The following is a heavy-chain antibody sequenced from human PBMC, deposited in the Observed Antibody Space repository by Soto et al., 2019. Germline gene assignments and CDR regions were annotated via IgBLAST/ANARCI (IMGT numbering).Heavy chain of an antibody. CDR3: ASPDLGLEYYDSSGLDY. CDR1: GVTFSSYW. J-gene: IGHJ4*02. V-gene: IGHV3-30-3*01. D-gene: IGHD3-22*01. Sequence: PGGSLRLSCAASGVTFSSYWMHWVRQAPGKGLGWVAGINNDGSNKTYADSVKGRFTISRDNSKNTLYLQMNSLRAEDTAVYYCASPDLGLEYYDSSGLDYWGQGTLVTVSS. CDR2: INNDGSNK.